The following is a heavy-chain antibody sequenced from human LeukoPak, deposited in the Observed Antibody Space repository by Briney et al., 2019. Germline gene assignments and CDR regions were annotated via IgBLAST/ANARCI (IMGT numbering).Heavy chain of an antibody. CDR3: AKISQRSFDY. D-gene: IGHD2/OR15-2a*01. V-gene: IGHV3-64*01. CDR2: ISSNGGST. Sequence: GGSLRLSCAASGFTFSSYAMHWVRQAPGKGLEYVSAISSNGGSTYYANSVKGRFTISRDNAKNSLYLQMNSLRAEDTALYYCAKISQRSFDYWGQGTLVTVSS. J-gene: IGHJ4*02. CDR1: GFTFSSYA.